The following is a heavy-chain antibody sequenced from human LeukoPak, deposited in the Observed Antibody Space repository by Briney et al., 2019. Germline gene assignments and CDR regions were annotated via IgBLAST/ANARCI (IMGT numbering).Heavy chain of an antibody. Sequence: SETLSLXCTVSGGSISSYYWSWIRQPPGKGLEWIGYIYYSGSTNYNPSLKSRVTISVDTSKNQFSLKLSSVTAADTAVYFCARDPPGEQQLAFDFWGQGTLVTVSS. CDR1: GGSISSYY. CDR3: ARDPPGEQQLAFDF. V-gene: IGHV4-59*01. D-gene: IGHD6-13*01. J-gene: IGHJ4*02. CDR2: IYYSGST.